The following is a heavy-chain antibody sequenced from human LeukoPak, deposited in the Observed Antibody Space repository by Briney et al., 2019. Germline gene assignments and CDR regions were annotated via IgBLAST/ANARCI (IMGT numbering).Heavy chain of an antibody. V-gene: IGHV3-21*01. CDR1: GVTFSDSA. J-gene: IGHJ6*03. D-gene: IGHD3-3*01. CDR2: ISSSGSYI. Sequence: GGSLRLSCAASGVTFSDSAVTWVRQVPVKGLEWVSSISSSGSYIYYADSVKGRFTISRDNAKNSLYLQMNSLRADDTAVYHCARGAGTIFGEYYYYMDVWGKGTAVTVSS. CDR3: ARGAGTIFGEYYYYMDV.